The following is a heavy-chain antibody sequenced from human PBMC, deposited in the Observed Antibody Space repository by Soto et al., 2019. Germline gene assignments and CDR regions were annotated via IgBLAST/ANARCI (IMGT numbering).Heavy chain of an antibody. CDR2: ISYTGST. D-gene: IGHD3-10*01. CDR1: GGSISSGGYY. J-gene: IGHJ6*02. V-gene: IGHV4-31*03. CDR3: ASSGSHLADGLDV. Sequence: QVQLQESGPGLVKPSQTLSLTCTVSGGSISSGGYYWSWIRQLPGTGLEWIGYISYTGSTDYNPSLKSRVTISGDTSTNQCSLRLSSVTAADPAVYYCASSGSHLADGLDVWGQGTTVIVSS.